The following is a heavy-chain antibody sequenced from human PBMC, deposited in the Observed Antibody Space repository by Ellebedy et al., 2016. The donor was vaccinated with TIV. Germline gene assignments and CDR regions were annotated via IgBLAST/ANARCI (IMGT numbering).Heavy chain of an antibody. CDR1: GGSISSSSYY. Sequence: SETLSLXXTVSGGSISSSSYYWGWIRQPPGKGLEWIGSIYYSGSTYYNPSLKSRVTISVDTSKNQFSLKLSSVTAADTAVYYCARSTAMVYYFDYWGQGTLVTVSS. CDR3: ARSTAMVYYFDY. D-gene: IGHD5-18*01. J-gene: IGHJ4*02. CDR2: IYYSGST. V-gene: IGHV4-39*01.